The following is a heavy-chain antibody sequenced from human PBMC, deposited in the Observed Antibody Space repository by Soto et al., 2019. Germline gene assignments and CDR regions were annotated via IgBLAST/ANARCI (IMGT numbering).Heavy chain of an antibody. Sequence: QVQLVQSGAEVRTPGASVKVSCKASGYTFTSYDINWVRQATGQGPEWMGWMNPDSGNTGYVQKFQGRVTMTRNTGRSTAYMERSSLRSEDTAVYYCARSVGGSNVNFDYWGQGTLVTVSS. CDR1: GYTFTSYD. CDR2: MNPDSGNT. CDR3: ARSVGGSNVNFDY. J-gene: IGHJ4*02. D-gene: IGHD3-10*01. V-gene: IGHV1-8*01.